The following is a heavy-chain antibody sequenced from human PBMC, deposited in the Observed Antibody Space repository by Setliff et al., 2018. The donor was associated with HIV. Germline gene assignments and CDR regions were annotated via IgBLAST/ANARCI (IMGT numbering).Heavy chain of an antibody. CDR2: INYHGSDI. J-gene: IGHJ5*01. Sequence: GGSLRLSCVGSGFTFSNHWMQWVRQAPGKGLVWVSRINYHGSDISYADSVKGRFTISRDNAKNTVYLQMNNLRDEDTAMYYCVRVAGFSSSWFAYWGQGTLVTVSS. V-gene: IGHV3-74*01. CDR3: VRVAGFSSSWFAY. CDR1: GFTFSNHW. D-gene: IGHD6-13*01.